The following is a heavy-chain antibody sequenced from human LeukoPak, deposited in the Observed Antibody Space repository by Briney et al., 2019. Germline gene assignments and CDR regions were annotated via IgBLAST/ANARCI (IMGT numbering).Heavy chain of an antibody. CDR3: ARFPNCGIQPRFYYYYYMDV. CDR1: GFTVSSNY. Sequence: GGSLRLSCAASGFTVSSNYMSWVRQAPGKGLEWVSVIYSGGSTYYSDSVKGRFTTFRDNSNNTLYLLMNSLRAEDTAVYYWARFPNCGIQPRFYYYYYMDVWGKGTTVTVSS. CDR2: IYSGGST. J-gene: IGHJ6*03. D-gene: IGHD7-27*01. V-gene: IGHV3-53*01.